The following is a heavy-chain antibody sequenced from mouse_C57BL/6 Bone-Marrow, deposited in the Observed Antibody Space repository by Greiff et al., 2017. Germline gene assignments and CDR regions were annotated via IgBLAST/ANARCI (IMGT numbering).Heavy chain of an antibody. Sequence: EVMLVESGGGLVKPGGSLKLSCAASGFTFSDYGMHWVRQAPEKGLEWVAYISSGSSTIYDADTVKGRFTISRDNAKNTLFLQMTSLRSEDTAMYYCAKLLYAMDYWGQGTSVTVSS. CDR3: AKLLYAMDY. CDR2: ISSGSSTI. CDR1: GFTFSDYG. V-gene: IGHV5-17*01. J-gene: IGHJ4*01.